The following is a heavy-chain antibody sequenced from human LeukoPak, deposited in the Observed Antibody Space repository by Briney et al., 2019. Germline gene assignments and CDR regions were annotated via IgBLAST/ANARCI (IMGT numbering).Heavy chain of an antibody. CDR3: AKRVAYSSTWPYLDY. CDR1: GYTFSNYG. CDR2: ISDTGGNT. Sequence: GGSLRLSCAASGYTFSNYGMNWVCQAPGKGLQWVSSISDTGGNTYYADSAKGRFTISRDNSKNTLHLQMNSLRAEDTAVYFCAKRVAYSSTWPYLDYWGQGTLVTVSS. D-gene: IGHD6-13*01. J-gene: IGHJ4*02. V-gene: IGHV3-23*01.